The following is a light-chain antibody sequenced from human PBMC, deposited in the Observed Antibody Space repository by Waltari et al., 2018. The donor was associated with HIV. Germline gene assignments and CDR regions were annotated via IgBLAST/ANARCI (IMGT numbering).Light chain of an antibody. CDR1: SSDVGGYNY. Sequence: QSALTQPRSVSGSPGQSVTISCTGTSSDVGGYNYVSWYQQHPGKAPKLVIYDVSKRPSGVPDRFSGSKSANTASLTISGLQAEDEAYYYCCSYAGSYTYVFGTGTKVTVL. CDR2: DVS. V-gene: IGLV2-11*01. CDR3: CSYAGSYTYV. J-gene: IGLJ1*01.